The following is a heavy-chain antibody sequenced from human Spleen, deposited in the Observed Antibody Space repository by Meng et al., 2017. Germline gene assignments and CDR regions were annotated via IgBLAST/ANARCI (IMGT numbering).Heavy chain of an antibody. CDR1: RGSFSGYY. J-gene: IGHJ5*02. V-gene: IGHV4-34*01. CDR2: INHGGIT. D-gene: IGHD3-10*01. CDR3: ARGPFRGVMMS. Sequence: QVQLQQWGAGLLKPSETLSLTCAVYRGSFSGYYCNWIRQPPGKGLEWIGEINHGGITNYNPSLKSRITISVDTSQKQFSLKLTSVTAADTAVYYCARGPFRGVMMSWGQGTLVTVSS.